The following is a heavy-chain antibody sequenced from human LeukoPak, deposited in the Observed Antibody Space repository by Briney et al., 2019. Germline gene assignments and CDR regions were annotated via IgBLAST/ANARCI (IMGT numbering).Heavy chain of an antibody. D-gene: IGHD2-15*01. CDR1: GGSFSGYY. V-gene: IGHV4-34*01. CDR2: INHSGST. CDR3: ARRKDIVVVVAATASGVFDY. J-gene: IGHJ4*02. Sequence: SETLSLTCAVYGGSFSGYYWSWVRQPPGKGLEWIGEINHSGSTNYNPSLKSRATISVDTSKNQFSLKLSSVTAADTAVYYCARRKDIVVVVAATASGVFDYWGQGTLVTVSS.